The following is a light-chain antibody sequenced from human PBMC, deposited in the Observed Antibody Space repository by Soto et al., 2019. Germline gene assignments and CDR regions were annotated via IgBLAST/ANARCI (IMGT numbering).Light chain of an antibody. Sequence: QSALTQPASVSGSPGQSITISCAGANSDIGTYNYVSWYQHHPGKAPKLMIFGVYDRPSGVSNRFSGSKSGNTASLTISGLQAEDEANYYCSSYSSSSTLVVFGGGTKVTVL. CDR2: GVY. CDR3: SSYSSSSTLVV. J-gene: IGLJ2*01. V-gene: IGLV2-14*01. CDR1: NSDIGTYNY.